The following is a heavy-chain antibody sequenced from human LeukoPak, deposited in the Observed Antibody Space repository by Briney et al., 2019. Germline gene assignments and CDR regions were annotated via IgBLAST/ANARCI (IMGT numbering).Heavy chain of an antibody. J-gene: IGHJ3*02. CDR2: IYTSGST. CDR3: ARDFVTPGPAAIGAFDI. CDR1: GGSISSGDYY. V-gene: IGHV4-61*02. D-gene: IGHD2-2*01. Sequence: SQTLSLTCTVSGGSISSGDYYWSWIRQPAGKGLEWIGRIYTSGSTNYNPSLKSRVTISVDTSKNQFSLKLSSVTAADTAVYYCARDFVTPGPAAIGAFDIWGQGTMVTVSS.